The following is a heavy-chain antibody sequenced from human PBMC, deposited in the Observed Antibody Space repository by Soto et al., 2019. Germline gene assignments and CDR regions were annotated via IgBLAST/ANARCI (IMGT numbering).Heavy chain of an antibody. CDR3: ARGRLLRYFDWLPERHDAFDI. V-gene: IGHV1-8*01. CDR2: MNPNSGNT. CDR1: GYTFTSYD. D-gene: IGHD3-9*01. J-gene: IGHJ3*02. Sequence: ASVKGACKASGYTFTSYDINWVRQAKGQGLEWMGWMNPNSGNTGYAQKFQGRVTMTRNTSISTAYMELSSLRSEDTAVYYCARGRLLRYFDWLPERHDAFDIWGQGTMVTVSS.